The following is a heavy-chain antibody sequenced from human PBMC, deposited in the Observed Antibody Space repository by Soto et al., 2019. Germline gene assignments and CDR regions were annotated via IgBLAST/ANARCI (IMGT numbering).Heavy chain of an antibody. CDR2: ISGSGGST. Sequence: GGSLRLSCAASGFTFSSYAMTWVRQAPGKGLEWVTGISGSGGSTYYADSVKGRFTISRDNSKNTLYLQMNSLRAEDTAVYHCAKSDYYGSSGYYYEAWGLYFDYWGQGTLVTVS. CDR1: GFTFSSYA. D-gene: IGHD3-22*01. J-gene: IGHJ4*02. CDR3: AKSDYYGSSGYYYEAWGLYFDY. V-gene: IGHV3-23*01.